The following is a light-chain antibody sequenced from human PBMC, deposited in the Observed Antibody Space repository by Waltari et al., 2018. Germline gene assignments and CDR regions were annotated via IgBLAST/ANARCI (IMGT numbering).Light chain of an antibody. V-gene: IGKV1-5*03. CDR2: KAS. CDR3: QQYKSHSPWT. J-gene: IGKJ1*01. Sequence: DIQMTQSPSTLSASVGDRFTITCRASESISSWLAWYQQKPGKAPNLLIYKASSLQSGVPSRFSGSGSGTEFTLTISSLQPDDFATYYCQQYKSHSPWTLGQGTKVEIK. CDR1: ESISSW.